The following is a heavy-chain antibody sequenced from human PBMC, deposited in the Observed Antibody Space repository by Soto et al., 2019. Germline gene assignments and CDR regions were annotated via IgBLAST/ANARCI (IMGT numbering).Heavy chain of an antibody. D-gene: IGHD6-13*01. CDR2: MNPNSGNT. CDR1: GYTFTSYD. J-gene: IGHJ5*02. V-gene: IGHV1-8*01. CDR3: ARERSAGTGWFDH. Sequence: GASVKVSCKASGYTFTSYDINWVRQATGQGLEWMGWMNPNSGNTGYAQKFQGRVTMTRNTSMSTAYMELSSLRSEDTAVYYCARERSAGTGWFDHWGQGTLVTVSS.